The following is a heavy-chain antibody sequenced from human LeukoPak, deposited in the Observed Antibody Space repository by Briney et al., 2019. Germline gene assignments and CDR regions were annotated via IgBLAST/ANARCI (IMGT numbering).Heavy chain of an antibody. Sequence: PSETLSLTCSFSGGSLSSGDYYWSWIRQPPGKGPQWIGYINSSGRTNYNPSLRNRLTISVDATRNQFSLKLTSLTAADTAVYYCAGHGGEAPLSPLDYWGQGSLVIISS. J-gene: IGHJ4*02. D-gene: IGHD2-21*01. CDR2: INSSGRT. V-gene: IGHV4-61*08. CDR3: AGHGGEAPLSPLDY. CDR1: GGSLSSGDYY.